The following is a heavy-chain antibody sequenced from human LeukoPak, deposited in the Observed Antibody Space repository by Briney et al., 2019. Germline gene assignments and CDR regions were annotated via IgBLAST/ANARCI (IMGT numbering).Heavy chain of an antibody. CDR1: GGSISSYY. J-gene: IGHJ4*02. D-gene: IGHD3-22*01. CDR3: ARYYYDSSGYYMSLFDY. CDR2: IYYSGST. V-gene: IGHV4-59*01. Sequence: KTSETLSLTCTVSGGSISSYYWSWIRQPPGKGLEWIGYIYYSGSTNYNPSLKSRVTISVDTSKNQFSLKLSSVTAADTAVYYCARYYYDSSGYYMSLFDYWGQGTLVTVSS.